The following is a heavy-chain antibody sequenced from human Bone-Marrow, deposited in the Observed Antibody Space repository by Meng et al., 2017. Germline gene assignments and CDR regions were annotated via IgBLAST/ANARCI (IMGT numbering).Heavy chain of an antibody. Sequence: LSLTCAASGFTFDDYAMHWVRQAPGKGLEWVSGISWNSGSIGYADSVKGRFTISRDNAKNSLYLQMNSLRAEDTALYYCAKSSGDGYNLYYFDYWGQETLVTVSS. CDR2: ISWNSGSI. J-gene: IGHJ4*02. D-gene: IGHD5-24*01. V-gene: IGHV3-9*01. CDR3: AKSSGDGYNLYYFDY. CDR1: GFTFDDYA.